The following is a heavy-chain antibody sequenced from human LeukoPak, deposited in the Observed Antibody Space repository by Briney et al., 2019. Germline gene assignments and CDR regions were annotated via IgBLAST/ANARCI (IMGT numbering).Heavy chain of an antibody. D-gene: IGHD2-8*02. CDR2: IYPGDSDT. Sequence: GESLQISCKGSGYSFTSYWIGWVRQMPGKGLEWMGIIYPGDSDTRYSPSFLGQVTISADKSISTAYLQWSSLKASDTAMYYCARHGENTGGAFDIWGQGTMVTVSS. CDR1: GYSFTSYW. J-gene: IGHJ3*02. CDR3: ARHGENTGGAFDI. V-gene: IGHV5-51*01.